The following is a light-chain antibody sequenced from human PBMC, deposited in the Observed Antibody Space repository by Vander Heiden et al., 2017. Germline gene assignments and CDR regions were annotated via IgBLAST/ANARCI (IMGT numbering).Light chain of an antibody. CDR3: QHGYRTLWPS. CDR2: AAS. CDR1: QSISSY. Sequence: DSQMTQSPSSLSASVGDRVTITCRASQSISSYLNWYQQKPLKVPKLVIYAASSLQRGVPSRFRGSAYGTDFTLTIRIRQLEDFAPYYCQHGYRTLWPSFDAAAKARIK. V-gene: IGKV1-39*01. J-gene: IGKJ4*01.